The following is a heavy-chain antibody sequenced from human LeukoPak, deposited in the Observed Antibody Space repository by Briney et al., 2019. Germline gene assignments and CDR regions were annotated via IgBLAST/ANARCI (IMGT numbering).Heavy chain of an antibody. V-gene: IGHV4-59*08. J-gene: IGHJ3*02. CDR3: ARHFTYFYDSSGYPRDAFDI. D-gene: IGHD3-22*01. Sequence: SETLSLTCTVSGGSISPYYWSWIRQSPGKGLVWIWYIYYSGSTNYNPSLKSRVTISVGMSKNQVSLKLSSVTAADTALYYCARHFTYFYDSSGYPRDAFDIWGQGTMVTVSS. CDR1: GGSISPYY. CDR2: IYYSGST.